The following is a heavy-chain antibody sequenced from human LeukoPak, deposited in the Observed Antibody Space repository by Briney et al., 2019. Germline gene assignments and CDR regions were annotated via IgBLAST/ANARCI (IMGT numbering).Heavy chain of an antibody. D-gene: IGHD3-22*01. CDR1: GHSFTNYW. CDR3: AGSDYYFDS. V-gene: IGHV5-51*01. CDR2: IYPDDSDT. J-gene: IGHJ4*02. Sequence: GESLKISCKGSGHSFTNYWIGWVRQMPGKGLEWMGIIYPDDSDTRYSPSFQGQVTISADKSISTAYLQWSSLKASDTAIYYCAGSDYYFDSWGQGTLDTVSS.